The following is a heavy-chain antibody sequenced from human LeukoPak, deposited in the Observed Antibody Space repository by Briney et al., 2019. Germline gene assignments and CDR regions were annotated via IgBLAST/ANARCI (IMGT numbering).Heavy chain of an antibody. CDR2: INSDGSNT. Sequence: PGGSLRLSCAVSGLTFSSYWMHWVRQAPGKGLVWVSRINSDGSNTSYADSVRGRFTISRDNAKNTLYLQMNSLRAEDTAVYYCARRSSGSPPYYFGYWGQGTLVTVSS. CDR1: GLTFSSYW. CDR3: ARRSSGSPPYYFGY. J-gene: IGHJ4*02. D-gene: IGHD1-26*01. V-gene: IGHV3-74*01.